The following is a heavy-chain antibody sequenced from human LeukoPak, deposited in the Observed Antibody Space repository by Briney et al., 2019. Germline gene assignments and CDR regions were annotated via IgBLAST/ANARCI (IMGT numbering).Heavy chain of an antibody. CDR1: GYTFTGYY. V-gene: IGHV1-2*02. CDR3: ARVLRGDYIYFDY. D-gene: IGHD4-17*01. Sequence: GASVKVSCKPSGYTFTGYYMHWVRQAPGQGLEWMGWINADSGGTNYAKKFQGRVTLNRDTSVSTAYMELSSLRSDDTAVYYCARVLRGDYIYFDYWGQGTLVTVSS. J-gene: IGHJ4*02. CDR2: INADSGGT.